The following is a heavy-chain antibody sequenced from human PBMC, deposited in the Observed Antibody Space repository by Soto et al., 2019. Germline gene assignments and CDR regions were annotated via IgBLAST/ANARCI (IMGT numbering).Heavy chain of an antibody. Sequence: EVELVESGGGLVQPGGSLRLSCVASGFTMSGYWMSWVRQAPGKGLEWVANIKQDGTDKHYVDSVKGRFTISKDIAKNSLFLQMNSLRAEDTAVYYCARALVVVTEYFDYWGQGILVTVSS. V-gene: IGHV3-7*03. CDR2: IKQDGTDK. CDR1: GFTMSGYW. J-gene: IGHJ4*02. CDR3: ARALVVVTEYFDY. D-gene: IGHD3-22*01.